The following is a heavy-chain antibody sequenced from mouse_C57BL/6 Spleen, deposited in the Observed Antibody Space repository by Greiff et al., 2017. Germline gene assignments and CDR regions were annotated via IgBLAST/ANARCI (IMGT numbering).Heavy chain of an antibody. CDR3: TRPGLTTVVATYFDY. Sequence: VQLQQSGTVLARPGASVKMSCKTSGYTFTSYWMHWVKQRPGQGLEWIGAIYPGNSDTSYNQKFKGKAKLTAVTSASTAYMELSSLTNEDSAVYYCTRPGLTTVVATYFDYWGQGTTLTVSS. D-gene: IGHD1-1*01. V-gene: IGHV1-5*01. CDR1: GYTFTSYW. J-gene: IGHJ2*01. CDR2: IYPGNSDT.